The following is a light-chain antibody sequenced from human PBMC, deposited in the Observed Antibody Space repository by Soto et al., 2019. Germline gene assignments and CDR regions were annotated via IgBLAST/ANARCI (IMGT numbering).Light chain of an antibody. Sequence: AIQMTQSPSSLSASVGDRVTITCRASQGIRNNLGWYQQKPGKAPKLLIFASSSLQTGVPSRFSGSGSGTDFTLTISSLQPEDSATYYCQQSYSTPPFTFGPGTRVDI. CDR1: QGIRNN. V-gene: IGKV1-6*01. CDR3: QQSYSTPPFT. CDR2: ASS. J-gene: IGKJ3*01.